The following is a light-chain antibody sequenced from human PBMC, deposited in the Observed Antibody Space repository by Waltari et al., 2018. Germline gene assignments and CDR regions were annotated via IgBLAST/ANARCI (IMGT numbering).Light chain of an antibody. CDR3: QKYVSLPAT. V-gene: IGKV3-20*01. CDR2: DAS. Sequence: DIVLTQPPGTLSLSPGERATLSCRASQSVGKSLAWYQQKPGQAPRLLIYDASSRATGIPDRFSGSGFGTDFSLTISRLEPEDFAVYYCQKYVSLPATFGQGTKVEIK. J-gene: IGKJ1*01. CDR1: QSVGKS.